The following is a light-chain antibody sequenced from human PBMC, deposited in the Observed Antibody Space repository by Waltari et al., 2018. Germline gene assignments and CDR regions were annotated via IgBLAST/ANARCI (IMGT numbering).Light chain of an antibody. CDR3: QSYDSGLNGLF. V-gene: IGLV1-40*01. CDR1: SSNIGSPYN. J-gene: IGLJ2*01. CDR2: DDG. Sequence: QSVLTQPPSVSGAPGQRVTISCTGSSSNIGSPYNVHWYQQVPGRAPKLLIYDDGHRPSRVPDRVSGSKSGTSASLAITGLQAEDDAEYFCQSYDSGLNGLFFGGGTKVTVL.